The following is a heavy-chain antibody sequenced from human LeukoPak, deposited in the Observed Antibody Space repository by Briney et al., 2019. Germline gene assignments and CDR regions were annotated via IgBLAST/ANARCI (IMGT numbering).Heavy chain of an antibody. Sequence: GGSLRLSCAASGFTFSNYNINWVRQAPGKPLEYVSFIHHNGDITSYADSVRGRFTVSRDNSKNTLFLDLTSLRTDDTAVYYCARDMSGTYSFDYWGQGTLVTVSS. V-gene: IGHV3-64D*06. CDR2: IHHNGDIT. CDR3: ARDMSGTYSFDY. J-gene: IGHJ4*02. D-gene: IGHD1-26*01. CDR1: GFTFSNYN.